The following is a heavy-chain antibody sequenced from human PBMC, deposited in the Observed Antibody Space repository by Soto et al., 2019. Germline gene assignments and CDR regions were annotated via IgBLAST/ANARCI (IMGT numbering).Heavy chain of an antibody. J-gene: IGHJ6*02. V-gene: IGHV4-39*01. CDR1: GGSISSSSYY. CDR3: ARNIFGMDV. Sequence: SETLSLTCTVSGGSISSSSYYWGWIRQPPGKGLEWIGSIYYSGSTYYNPSLKSRVTISVDTSKNQFPLKLSSVTAADTAVYYCARNIFGMDVWGQGTTVTVS. CDR2: IYYSGST. D-gene: IGHD3-9*01.